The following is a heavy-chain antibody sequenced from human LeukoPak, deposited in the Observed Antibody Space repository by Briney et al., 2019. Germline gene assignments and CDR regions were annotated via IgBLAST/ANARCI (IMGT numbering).Heavy chain of an antibody. J-gene: IGHJ4*02. Sequence: PSETLPLTCTVSGDSISNMDSSYWWTWVRQSPEKGLEWIGEVHHNGSTNYNRSLKSRVNMSVDKSRNQFSLKLTSVTAADTAVYYCARSTSVWYGFDLWGQGTLVTVSS. CDR3: ARSTSVWYGFDL. D-gene: IGHD6-19*01. CDR1: GDSISNMDSSYW. CDR2: VHHNGST. V-gene: IGHV4-4*02.